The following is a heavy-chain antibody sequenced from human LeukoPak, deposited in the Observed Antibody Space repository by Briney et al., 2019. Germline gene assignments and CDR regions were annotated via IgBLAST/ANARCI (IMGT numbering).Heavy chain of an antibody. CDR1: GFTFDDYT. D-gene: IGHD6-13*01. CDR2: ISWDGGSR. Sequence: GGSLRLSCAASGFTFDDYTIHWVRQAPGKGLEWVSLISWDGGSRYYADSVKGRFTISRDNAKNSLYLQMNSLRAEDTALYYCARDAVLRNIAAAGYFDYWGQGTLVTVSS. CDR3: ARDAVLRNIAAAGYFDY. J-gene: IGHJ4*02. V-gene: IGHV3-43*01.